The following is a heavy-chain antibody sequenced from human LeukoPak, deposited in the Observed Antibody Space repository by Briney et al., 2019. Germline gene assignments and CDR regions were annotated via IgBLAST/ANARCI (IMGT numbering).Heavy chain of an antibody. CDR3: ARDSYYDSSGTL. CDR2: ISSSGSTI. D-gene: IGHD3-22*01. V-gene: IGHV3-48*03. CDR1: GFTFSSYE. Sequence: PGGSLRLSCAATGFTFSSYEMNWVRQAPGKGLEWVSYISSSGSTIYYADSVKGRFTISRDNAKNSLYLQMNSLRAEDTAVYYCARDSYYDSSGTLWGQGTLVTVSS. J-gene: IGHJ4*02.